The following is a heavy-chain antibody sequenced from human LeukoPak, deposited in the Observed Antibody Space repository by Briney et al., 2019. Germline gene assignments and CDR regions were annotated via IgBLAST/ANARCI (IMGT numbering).Heavy chain of an antibody. J-gene: IGHJ4*02. CDR3: ARGGILGGYVY. CDR1: GGSISSYY. D-gene: IGHD5-12*01. Sequence: SETLSLTCTVSGGSISSYYWSWIRQPPGKGLEWIGYIYYSGSTNYNPSLKSRVTISVDTSKNQFSLKLSSVTAADTAVYYCARGGILGGYVYWGQGTLVTVSS. V-gene: IGHV4-59*08. CDR2: IYYSGST.